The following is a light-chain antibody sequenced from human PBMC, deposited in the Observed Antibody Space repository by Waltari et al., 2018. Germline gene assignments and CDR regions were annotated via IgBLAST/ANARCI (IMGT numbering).Light chain of an antibody. V-gene: IGLV2-11*01. CDR1: SRDVGVYNF. CDR3: CSYAGSYSWV. Sequence: QSALTQPRSVSGSPGQSVTISCSGTSRDVGVYNFVSWYPQHPGKAPKLMIYDVSRGPSGVPDRFSGSKSGNTASLTISGLQAEDEADYYCCSYAGSYSWVFGGGTKLTVL. CDR2: DVS. J-gene: IGLJ3*02.